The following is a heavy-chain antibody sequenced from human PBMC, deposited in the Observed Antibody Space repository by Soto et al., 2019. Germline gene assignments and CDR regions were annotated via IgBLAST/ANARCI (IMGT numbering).Heavy chain of an antibody. D-gene: IGHD3-22*01. CDR3: ARAGKNCGYFYQFDY. Sequence: GGSLRLSCAASGFTFNDYYMSWIRQAPGKGLEWVSYISGSSTFTDYADSVKGRFTISRDNAKKSMYLQMDSLRAEDTAIYYCARAGKNCGYFYQFDYWGQGALVTVSS. CDR1: GFTFNDYY. CDR2: ISGSSTFT. V-gene: IGHV3-11*06. J-gene: IGHJ4*02.